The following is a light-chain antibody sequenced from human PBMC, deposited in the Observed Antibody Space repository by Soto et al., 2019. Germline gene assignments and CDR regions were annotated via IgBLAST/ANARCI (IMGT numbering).Light chain of an antibody. V-gene: IGKV3-15*01. CDR2: DAS. CDR3: QPYMTWPLT. Sequence: ELVLTQSPATLSVSPGERATLSCRASQGVGSTLAWYQQEPGRAPRLLIYDASTRAAGIPARFSGDGSGTEFTLTISGLQSDDFAVYYCQPYMTWPLTFGGGTRVEI. J-gene: IGKJ4*01. CDR1: QGVGST.